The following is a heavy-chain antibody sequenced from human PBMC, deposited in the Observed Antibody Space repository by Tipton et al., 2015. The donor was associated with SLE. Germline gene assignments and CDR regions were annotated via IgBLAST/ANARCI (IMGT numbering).Heavy chain of an antibody. V-gene: IGHV3-21*01. CDR2: IGTSGDYK. CDR3: TTESDGVMEY. D-gene: IGHD2-21*01. Sequence: SLRLSCTASGFTFSRYAMTWVRQAPGKGLEWVSSIGTSGDYKYYVDSVKGRFTVSRDNAKNTLYLQMNSLRAEDTAVYYCTTESDGVMEYWGQGALVTVSS. CDR1: GFTFSRYA. J-gene: IGHJ4*02.